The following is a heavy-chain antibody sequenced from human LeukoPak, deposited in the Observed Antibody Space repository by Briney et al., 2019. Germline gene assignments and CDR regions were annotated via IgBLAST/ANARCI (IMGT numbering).Heavy chain of an antibody. D-gene: IGHD3-3*01. CDR3: AKDPHFDFWSGYSYHLDQ. CDR1: GFTFSTYA. Sequence: GGSLRLSCAASGFTFSTYAMSWVRQAPGKGPEWVPGISGSGSRTYYADSVKGRFIISRDNDENTLYLQMHSLRADDTAVYYCAKDPHFDFWSGYSYHLDQWGQGTLVTVSS. J-gene: IGHJ4*02. V-gene: IGHV3-23*01. CDR2: ISGSGSRT.